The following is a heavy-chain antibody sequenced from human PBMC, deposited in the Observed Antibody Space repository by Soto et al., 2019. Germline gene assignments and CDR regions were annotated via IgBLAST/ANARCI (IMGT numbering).Heavy chain of an antibody. CDR1: GFTFSNYG. D-gene: IGHD4-17*01. CDR3: ANDHLMTTVTTVGY. Sequence: QVQLVESGGGVVQPGRSLRLSCAASGFTFSNYGMHWVRQAPGKGLEWVAVISYHGRDKYYADSVKGRFTISRDNSKNTLYIEMTCLRAEDTAVYYCANDHLMTTVTTVGYWGQVTLVTVSS. J-gene: IGHJ4*02. V-gene: IGHV3-30*18. CDR2: ISYHGRDK.